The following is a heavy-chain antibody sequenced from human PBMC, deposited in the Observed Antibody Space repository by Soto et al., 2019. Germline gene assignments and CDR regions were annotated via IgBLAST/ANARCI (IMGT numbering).Heavy chain of an antibody. V-gene: IGHV4-61*01. Sequence: SETLSLTCTVSGDSLSSGRYYWTWIRQSPGKGLEWIGYVYHVGTTKYNPSLNNRASIMLDTSKSQFSLRLRSVTAADTAVYFCARESIVGDTRFDPWGHGTLVTVS. CDR3: ARESIVGDTRFDP. CDR1: GDSLSSGRYY. CDR2: VYHVGTT. D-gene: IGHD1-26*01. J-gene: IGHJ5*02.